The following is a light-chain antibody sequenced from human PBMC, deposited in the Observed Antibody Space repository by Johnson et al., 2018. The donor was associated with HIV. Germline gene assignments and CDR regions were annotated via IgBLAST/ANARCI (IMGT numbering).Light chain of an antibody. J-gene: IGLJ1*01. CDR3: GTWDSSLSRYV. Sequence: QSVLTQPPSVSAAPGQKVTISCSGSSSNIGNNYVSWYQQLPGTAPKLLIYENNKRPSGIPDRFSGSKSGTSATLCITGLQTGDEADYYCGTWDSSLSRYVFDTGTKVTVL. CDR2: ENN. V-gene: IGLV1-51*02. CDR1: SSNIGNNY.